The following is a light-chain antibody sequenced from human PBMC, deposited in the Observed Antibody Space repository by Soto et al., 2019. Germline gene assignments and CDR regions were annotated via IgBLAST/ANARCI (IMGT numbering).Light chain of an antibody. Sequence: DIQITQAPSSLSASVGDRVTITCRASQSISSYLNWYQQKPGKAPKLLIYAASSLQSGVPSRFSGSGSGTDGTITISSLKPEDCATYDCQQSYSTPWTFGQGTKVDIK. CDR3: QQSYSTPWT. CDR1: QSISSY. J-gene: IGKJ1*01. CDR2: AAS. V-gene: IGKV1-39*01.